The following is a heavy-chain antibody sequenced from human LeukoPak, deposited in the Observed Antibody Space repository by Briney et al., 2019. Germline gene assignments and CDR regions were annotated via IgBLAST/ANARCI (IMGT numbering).Heavy chain of an antibody. D-gene: IGHD6-6*01. V-gene: IGHV3-66*01. CDR3: ARSSIAARPTYAFDI. J-gene: IGHJ3*02. Sequence: GGSLRLSCAASGLTVSSNYVSWVRQAPGKGLEWLSVIYNGDMTYYADSVKGRFTISRDNAKNSLYLQMNSLRAEDTAVYYCARSSIAARPTYAFDIWGQGTMVTVSS. CDR1: GLTVSSNY. CDR2: IYNGDMT.